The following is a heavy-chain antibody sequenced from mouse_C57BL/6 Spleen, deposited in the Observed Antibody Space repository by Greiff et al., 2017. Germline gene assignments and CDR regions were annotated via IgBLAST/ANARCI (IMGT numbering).Heavy chain of an antibody. D-gene: IGHD2-2*01. CDR2: INYDGSST. CDR1: GFTFRDYY. Sequence: EVKLVESEGGLVQPGSSMKLSCTASGFTFRDYYMAWVRQVPEKGLEWVANINYDGSSTYYLDSLKSRFIISRDNAKNILYLQMSSLKSEDTATYYCARDGYDDGFAYWGQGTLVTVSA. V-gene: IGHV5-16*01. CDR3: ARDGYDDGFAY. J-gene: IGHJ3*01.